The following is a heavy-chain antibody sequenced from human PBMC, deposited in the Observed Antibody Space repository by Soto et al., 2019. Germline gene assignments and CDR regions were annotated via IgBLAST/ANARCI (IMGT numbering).Heavy chain of an antibody. J-gene: IGHJ4*02. V-gene: IGHV4-30-4*01. CDR1: GGSISSGGYY. Sequence: PSETLSLTCTVSGGSISSGGYYWSWFRQPPGKGLEWIAYVSYSWTTYYNPSLKSRISISADTCKNQFSLELKSVTVADTAVYYCATARASCDADYWGQGTLVTASS. D-gene: IGHD2-2*01. CDR3: ATARASCDADY. CDR2: VSYSWTT.